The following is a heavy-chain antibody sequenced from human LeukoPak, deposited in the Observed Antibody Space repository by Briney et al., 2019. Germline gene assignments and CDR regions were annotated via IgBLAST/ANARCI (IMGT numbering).Heavy chain of an antibody. J-gene: IGHJ3*02. CDR3: ASLRFGESYDAFDI. D-gene: IGHD3-10*01. CDR1: GFTFSSYS. Sequence: GGSPRLSCAASGFTFSSYSMNWVRQAPGKGLEWVSYISSSSSTIYYADSVKGRFTISRDNAKNSLYLQMNSLRAEDTAVYYCASLRFGESYDAFDIWGQGTMVTVSS. CDR2: ISSSSSTI. V-gene: IGHV3-48*04.